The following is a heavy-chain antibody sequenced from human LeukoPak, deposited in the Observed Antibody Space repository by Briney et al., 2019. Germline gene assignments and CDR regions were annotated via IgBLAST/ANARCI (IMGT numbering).Heavy chain of an antibody. D-gene: IGHD2-2*01. CDR2: INPNSGGT. CDR1: GYTFTGYY. V-gene: IGHV1-2*02. CDR3: ASALRGYCSSTSCYLIDY. Sequence: ASVKVSCKASGYTFTGYYIHWVRQAPGQGLEWMGWINPNSGGTYYAQSFQGRVTMTRDTSISTAYMELSRLTSDDTAMYYCASALRGYCSSTSCYLIDYWGQGSLVTVSS. J-gene: IGHJ4*02.